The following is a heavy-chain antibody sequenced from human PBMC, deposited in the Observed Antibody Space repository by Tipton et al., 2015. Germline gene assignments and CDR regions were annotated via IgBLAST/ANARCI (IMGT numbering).Heavy chain of an antibody. CDR1: GFIFSDYG. Sequence: QLVQSGGGVVQPGRSLRLSCAVSGFIFSDYGMHWFRQSPGKGLEWVAIISHDGSNEHTAESVKGRFAVSRDNAKNTLYLQMNSLRVEDTAVYYCGRGGIFSNNWYPFDYWGQGTLVTVSS. D-gene: IGHD1-1*01. CDR2: ISHDGSNE. CDR3: GRGGIFSNNWYPFDY. J-gene: IGHJ4*02. V-gene: IGHV3-30*03.